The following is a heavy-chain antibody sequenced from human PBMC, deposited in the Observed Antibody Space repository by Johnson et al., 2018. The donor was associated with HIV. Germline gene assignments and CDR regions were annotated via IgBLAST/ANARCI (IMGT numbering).Heavy chain of an antibody. CDR2: IRYDGSNK. V-gene: IGHV3-30*02. Sequence: QVQLVESGGGVVQPGGSLRLSCAASGFTFSSYGMHWVRQAPGKGLEWVAFIRYDGSNKYYADSVKGRFTISRDNSKNTLYLQMNSLRAEDTAVYYCARTPTFTRTFEIWGQGTMVTVSS. D-gene: IGHD3-10*01. J-gene: IGHJ3*02. CDR1: GFTFSSYG. CDR3: ARTPTFTRTFEI.